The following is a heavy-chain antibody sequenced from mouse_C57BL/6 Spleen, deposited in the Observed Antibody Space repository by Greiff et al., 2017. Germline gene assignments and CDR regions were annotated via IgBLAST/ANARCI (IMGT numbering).Heavy chain of an antibody. Sequence: QVTLKESGPGILQSSQTLSLTCSFSGFSLSTSGMGVSWIHQPSGKGLEWLAHIYWDDDKRYNPSLKSRLTISKDTSRNQVFLKITSVDTADTATYYCARRDGYPGLGFAYWGQGTLVTVSA. V-gene: IGHV8-12*01. J-gene: IGHJ3*01. CDR2: IYWDDDK. CDR1: GFSLSTSGMG. D-gene: IGHD2-2*01. CDR3: ARRDGYPGLGFAY.